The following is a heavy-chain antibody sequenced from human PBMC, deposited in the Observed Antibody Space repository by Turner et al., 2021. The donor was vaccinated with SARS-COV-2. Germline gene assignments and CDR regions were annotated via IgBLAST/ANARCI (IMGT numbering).Heavy chain of an antibody. V-gene: IGHV3-9*01. J-gene: IGHJ4*02. CDR2: ISWNSGSI. Sequence: EVQLVESGGGLVQPGRSLRLLCAASGFTFDDYAMHWVRQAPGKGLEWVSGISWNSGSIGYADSVKGRFTISRDNAKNSLYLQMNSLRAEDTALYYCAKDIGSGYGDYFDYWGQGTLVTVSS. CDR1: GFTFDDYA. CDR3: AKDIGSGYGDYFDY. D-gene: IGHD4-17*01.